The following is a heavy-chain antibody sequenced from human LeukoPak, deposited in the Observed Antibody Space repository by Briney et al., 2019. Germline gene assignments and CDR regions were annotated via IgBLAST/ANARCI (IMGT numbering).Heavy chain of an antibody. CDR3: ARGGAFDI. V-gene: IGHV1-69*05. CDR1: GGTFSSFA. J-gene: IGHJ3*02. Sequence: VASVKVSCKTSGGTFSSFAINWVRHAPGQGLEWLGGIVPLFGPPNYAQKFQARLTITTDASTSTAYMELSSLTSEDTAFYYCARGGAFDIWGHGALVTVSS. CDR2: IVPLFGPP.